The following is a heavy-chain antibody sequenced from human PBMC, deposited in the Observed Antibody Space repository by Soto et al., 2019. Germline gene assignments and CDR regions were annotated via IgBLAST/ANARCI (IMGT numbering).Heavy chain of an antibody. CDR2: LSGSGGTT. Sequence: EVQLLESGGGLVQPGGSLRLSCSTSGFTFNTYAMNWVRQAPGKGLEWVSALSGSGGTTYYADSVRGRFTISRDNSKNTLFLQMNSLRDEDTALYYCAKQRAGYGSGSDTYYFDFWGQGTLVTVSS. CDR3: AKQRAGYGSGSDTYYFDF. CDR1: GFTFNTYA. J-gene: IGHJ4*02. D-gene: IGHD3-10*01. V-gene: IGHV3-23*01.